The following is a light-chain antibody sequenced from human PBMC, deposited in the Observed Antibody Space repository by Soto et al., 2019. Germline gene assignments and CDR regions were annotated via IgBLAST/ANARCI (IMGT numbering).Light chain of an antibody. CDR3: QQYNSYPWT. J-gene: IGKJ1*01. Sequence: DIQMTQSPSTLSASVGDRVTITCRASQSISSWLAWYQQKPGKAPKLLIYDASSLESGVPSRFSDSGSGTGFTLTISSLQPDDFATYYCQQYNSYPWTLGQGTKVEIK. V-gene: IGKV1-5*01. CDR1: QSISSW. CDR2: DAS.